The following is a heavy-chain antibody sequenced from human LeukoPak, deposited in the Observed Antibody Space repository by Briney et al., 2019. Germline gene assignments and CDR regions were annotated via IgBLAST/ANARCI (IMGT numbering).Heavy chain of an antibody. CDR1: GGSLSSYY. D-gene: IGHD4-17*01. Sequence: SETLSLTCTVSGGSLSSYYWSWIRQPPGKGLEWIGYIYYSGSTNYNPSLKSRVTISIDTSKNQFSLKLSSVTAADTAVYYCARMRTTALSHFDYWGQGILVTVSS. V-gene: IGHV4-59*01. J-gene: IGHJ4*02. CDR2: IYYSGST. CDR3: ARMRTTALSHFDY.